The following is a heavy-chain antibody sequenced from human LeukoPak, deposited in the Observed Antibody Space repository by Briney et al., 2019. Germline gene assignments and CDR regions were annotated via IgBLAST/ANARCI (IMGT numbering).Heavy chain of an antibody. V-gene: IGHV4-59*08. CDR2: IYYSGST. J-gene: IGHJ6*03. CDR1: GGSISSYY. CDR3: ARRPYYYYYMDV. Sequence: SETLSLTCTVSGGSISSYYWSWIRQPPGKGLEWIGYIYYSGSTNYNPSLKSRVTISVDTSKNQFSLKLSSVTAADTAVYYCARRPYYYYYMDVWGKGTTVTISS.